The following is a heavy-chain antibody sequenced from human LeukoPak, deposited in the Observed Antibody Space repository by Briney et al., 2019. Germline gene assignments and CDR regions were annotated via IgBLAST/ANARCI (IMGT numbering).Heavy chain of an antibody. CDR3: ARDMTPTIAAESWLDP. CDR1: GFIFTGYN. J-gene: IGHJ5*02. Sequence: ASVKVSCKTSGFIFTGYNIHWVRQAPGQGLEWMGWINPNSGGAYYTQHFQGRVSMTLDTSISTAYMELSLRSDDTAVYYCARDMTPTIAAESWLDPWGQGTLITVSS. V-gene: IGHV1-2*02. D-gene: IGHD6-13*01. CDR2: INPNSGGA.